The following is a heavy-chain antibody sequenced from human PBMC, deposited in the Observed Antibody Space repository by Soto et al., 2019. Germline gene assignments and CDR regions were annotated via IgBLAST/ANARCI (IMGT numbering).Heavy chain of an antibody. D-gene: IGHD2-15*01. J-gene: IGHJ4*02. CDR1: GGTFSSYT. V-gene: IGHV1-69*02. CDR3: ASTMGYCSGGSCSQAFDY. Sequence: QVQLVQSGAEVKKPGSSVKVSCKASGGTFSSYTISWVRQAPGQGLEWMGRIIPILGIANYAQKFQGRVTITADKSTSPAYMELSSLRSEDTAVYYCASTMGYCSGGSCSQAFDYWGQGTLVTVSS. CDR2: IIPILGIA.